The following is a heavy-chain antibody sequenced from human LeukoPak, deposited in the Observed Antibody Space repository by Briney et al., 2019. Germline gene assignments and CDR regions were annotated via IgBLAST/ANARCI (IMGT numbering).Heavy chain of an antibody. CDR1: GFTFSSYR. Sequence: GGSLRLSCAASGFTFSSYRMSWVRQAPGKGLEWVADIKEDGSEKYYVDSVKGRLTISRDNAKNSLYLQMNSLRVEDTAVYYCALNPDYYGSGSFDYWGQGTLVTVSS. CDR2: IKEDGSEK. D-gene: IGHD3-10*01. J-gene: IGHJ4*02. V-gene: IGHV3-7*01. CDR3: ALNPDYYGSGSFDY.